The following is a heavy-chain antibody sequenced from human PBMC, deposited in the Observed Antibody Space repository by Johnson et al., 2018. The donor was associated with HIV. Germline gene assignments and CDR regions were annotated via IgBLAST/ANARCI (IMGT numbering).Heavy chain of an antibody. CDR3: AREDGDSSSWAGAFDI. J-gene: IGHJ3*02. CDR2: IRYDGNNK. D-gene: IGHD6-13*01. CDR1: GFTFSDYA. Sequence: QVQLVESGGGVVQPGRSLRLSCAASGFTFSDYAMHWVRQAPGKGLEWVAFIRYDGNNKYYVDSVKGRFTVSRENAKNTVYLQMNSLRAEDTAVYYCAREDGDSSSWAGAFDIWGQGTMVTVSS. V-gene: IGHV3-30*04.